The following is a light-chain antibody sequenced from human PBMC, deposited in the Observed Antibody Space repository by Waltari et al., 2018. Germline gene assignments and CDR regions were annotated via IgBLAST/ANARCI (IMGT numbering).Light chain of an antibody. Sequence: QTVVTQEPSFSVSPGGTVTPPFVLRSCSSSTSYYHSWYQHTPGQAPRPLIYSTTTRSSGVPDRFSGSILGNNAALTITGAQADDEADYYCVLYMGGGILFGGGTKLTVL. CDR3: VLYMGGGIL. CDR1: SCSSSTSYY. V-gene: IGLV8-61*01. J-gene: IGLJ3*02. CDR2: STT.